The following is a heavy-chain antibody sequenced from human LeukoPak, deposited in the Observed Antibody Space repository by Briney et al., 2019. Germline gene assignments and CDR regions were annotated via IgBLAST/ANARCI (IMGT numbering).Heavy chain of an antibody. CDR3: ARAGGLGIVLMVYAIGHFDY. CDR1: GGSISSSSYY. V-gene: IGHV4-39*07. CDR2: IYYSGST. Sequence: PSETLSLTCTVPGGSISSSSYYWGWIRQPPGKGLEWIGSIYYSGSTYYNPSLKSRVTISVDTSKNQFSLKLSSVTAADTAVYYCARAGGLGIVLMVYAIGHFDYWGQGTLVTVSS. D-gene: IGHD2-8*01. J-gene: IGHJ4*02.